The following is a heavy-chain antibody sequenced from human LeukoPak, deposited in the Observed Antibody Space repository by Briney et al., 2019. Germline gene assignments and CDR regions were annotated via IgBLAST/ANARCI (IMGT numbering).Heavy chain of an antibody. CDR1: GFTFSSYG. V-gene: IGHV3-30*03. CDR3: ARDRPSIAAAGTSPWFDP. Sequence: GGSLRLSCAASGFTFSSYGMHWVRQAPGKGLEWVAVISYDGSNKYYADSVKGRFTISRDNSKNTLYLQMNSLRAEDAAVYYCARDRPSIAAAGTSPWFDPWGQGTLVTVSS. J-gene: IGHJ5*02. CDR2: ISYDGSNK. D-gene: IGHD6-13*01.